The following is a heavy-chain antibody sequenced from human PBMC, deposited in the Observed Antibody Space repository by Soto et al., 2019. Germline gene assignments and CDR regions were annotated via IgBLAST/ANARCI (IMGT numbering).Heavy chain of an antibody. V-gene: IGHV1-18*04. D-gene: IGHD6-13*01. J-gene: IGHJ4*02. CDR3: ARLGIAAAGRSHDY. CDR1: GYTFTSDY. CDR2: INPNNGST. Sequence: ASVKVSCKASGYTFTSDYINWVRQAPGQGLEWMGWINPNNGSTSYAQKLQGRVTMTTDTSTSTAYMELRSLRSDDTAVYYCARLGIAAAGRSHDYWGQGTLVTVSS.